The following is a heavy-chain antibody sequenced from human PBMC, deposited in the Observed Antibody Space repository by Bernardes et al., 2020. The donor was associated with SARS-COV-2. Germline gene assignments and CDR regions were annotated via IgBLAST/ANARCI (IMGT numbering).Heavy chain of an antibody. Sequence: ASVKVSCKASGYTFTSYGISWVRQAPGQGLEWMGWISAYNGNTNYAQKLQGRVTMTTDTSTSTAYMELRSLRSDDTAVYYCARDGWGTLLGSDAFDIWGQGTMVTVSS. CDR2: ISAYNGNT. CDR3: ARDGWGTLLGSDAFDI. CDR1: GYTFTSYG. J-gene: IGHJ3*02. D-gene: IGHD3-10*01. V-gene: IGHV1-18*01.